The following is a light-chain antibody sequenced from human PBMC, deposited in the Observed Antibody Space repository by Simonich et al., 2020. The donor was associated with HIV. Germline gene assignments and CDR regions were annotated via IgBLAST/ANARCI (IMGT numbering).Light chain of an antibody. CDR2: GAS. CDR1: QSFSSN. Sequence: EIVMTQFPATLSVSPGERATLSCTASQSFSSNLSWDQQKPGQAPRLLIYGASTRATGIPARFSGSGSGTDFTLTISSMQSEDFAICYCQQYNNWPQTFGGGTKVEI. J-gene: IGKJ4*01. V-gene: IGKV3-15*01. CDR3: QQYNNWPQT.